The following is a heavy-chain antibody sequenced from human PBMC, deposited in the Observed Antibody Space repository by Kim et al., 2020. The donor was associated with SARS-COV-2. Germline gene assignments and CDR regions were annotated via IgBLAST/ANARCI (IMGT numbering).Heavy chain of an antibody. CDR3: ATFYSSGWYGFTSEDY. CDR1: GFTFSSYA. J-gene: IGHJ4*02. V-gene: IGHV3-23*01. CDR2: ISGSGGST. Sequence: GGSLRLSCAASGFTFSSYAMSWVRQAPGKGLEWVSAISGSGGSTYYADSVKGRFTISRDNSKNTLYLQMNSLRAEDTAVYYCATFYSSGWYGFTSEDYWGQGTLVTVSS. D-gene: IGHD6-19*01.